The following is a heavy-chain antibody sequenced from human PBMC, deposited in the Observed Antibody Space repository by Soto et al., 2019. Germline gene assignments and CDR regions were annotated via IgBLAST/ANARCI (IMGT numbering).Heavy chain of an antibody. CDR1: GGSISNYY. Sequence: SETLYLTCTVSGGSISNYYWSCIRQAPGKGLEWIGYIYYTTNYNPSLKSRVTISADTSKNQISLKLTSVTAADTAVYYCARTSPVAGGFDYWGQGTLVTVSS. V-gene: IGHV4-59*01. CDR3: ARTSPVAGGFDY. CDR2: IYYTT. D-gene: IGHD6-19*01. J-gene: IGHJ4*02.